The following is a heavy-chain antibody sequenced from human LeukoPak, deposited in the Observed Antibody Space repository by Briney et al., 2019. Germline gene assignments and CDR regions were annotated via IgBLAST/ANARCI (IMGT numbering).Heavy chain of an antibody. J-gene: IGHJ3*02. V-gene: IGHV4-34*01. D-gene: IGHD3-22*01. Sequence: PSESLSLTCAVYGGSFSGYYWSWIRQPPGKGLEWIGGINHSGSTTYNPSLKSRGTISVDPSKNQFSLKLRSVTAADTALYYCARHPQYYYDSSGLGDAFDIWGEGTMVTVSS. CDR2: INHSGST. CDR3: ARHPQYYYDSSGLGDAFDI. CDR1: GGSFSGYY.